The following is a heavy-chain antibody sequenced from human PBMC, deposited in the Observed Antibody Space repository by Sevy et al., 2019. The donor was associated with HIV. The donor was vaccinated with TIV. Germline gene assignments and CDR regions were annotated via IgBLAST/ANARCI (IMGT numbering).Heavy chain of an antibody. Sequence: ASVKVSCRASGYTFTDYYLHWVRQAPGQGLEWMGWINPNKGGTEYAQRFQGRVDMTRDTSISTVYMELSRLRSDDTAVYYCARASHVSGSYTNDYWGQGTLVTVSS. D-gene: IGHD3-10*01. CDR2: INPNKGGT. J-gene: IGHJ4*02. V-gene: IGHV1-2*02. CDR3: ARASHVSGSYTNDY. CDR1: GYTFTDYY.